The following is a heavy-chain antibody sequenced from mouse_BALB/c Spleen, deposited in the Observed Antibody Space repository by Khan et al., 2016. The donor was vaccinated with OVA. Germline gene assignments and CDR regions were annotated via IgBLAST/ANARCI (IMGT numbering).Heavy chain of an antibody. CDR3: ARGYYGDPFAY. J-gene: IGHJ3*01. D-gene: IGHD2-13*01. CDR1: GFTFSDYY. V-gene: IGHV5-4*02. Sequence: EVELVESGGGLVKPGGSLKLSCAASGFTFSDYYMYWVRQTPEKRLEWVATISDGGRYTYYPDSVKGRFTISRDDATNNLYLQMSSLKSEDTAMYYCARGYYGDPFAYWGQGTLVTVSA. CDR2: ISDGGRYT.